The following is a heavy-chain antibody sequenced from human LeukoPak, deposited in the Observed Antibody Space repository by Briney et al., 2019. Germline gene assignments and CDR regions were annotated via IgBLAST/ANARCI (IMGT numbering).Heavy chain of an antibody. CDR3: ARGSDTGYDYYYYYIDV. CDR1: GYTFTSYY. CDR2: INPSGGST. V-gene: IGHV1-46*01. Sequence: ASVKVSCKASGYTFTSYYMHWVRQAPGQGLEWMGIINPSGGSTSYAQKFQGRVTMTRDMSTSTVYMELSSLRSEDTAVYYCARGSDTGYDYYYYYIDVWGKGTTVTVSS. D-gene: IGHD3-9*01. J-gene: IGHJ6*03.